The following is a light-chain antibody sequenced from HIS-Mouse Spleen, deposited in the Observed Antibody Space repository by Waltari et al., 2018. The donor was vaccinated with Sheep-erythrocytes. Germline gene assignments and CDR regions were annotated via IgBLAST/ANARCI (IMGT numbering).Light chain of an antibody. CDR1: QSLLHSNGYNY. Sequence: DIVMTQSPLSLPVTPGEPASISCRSSQSLLHSNGYNYLDWYLQKPGQSPQLLIYLGSNRASGVPDRFSGSGSGTDFTLQISRVEAEDVGVYYCMQALQTPIFTFGPGTKVDIK. CDR2: LGS. CDR3: MQALQTPIFT. V-gene: IGKV2-28*01. J-gene: IGKJ3*01.